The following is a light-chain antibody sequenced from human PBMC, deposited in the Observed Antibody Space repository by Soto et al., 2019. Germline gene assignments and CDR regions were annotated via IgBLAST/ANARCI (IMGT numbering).Light chain of an antibody. CDR1: QGISSY. CDR3: QQLNSYPHT. V-gene: IGKV1-9*01. CDR2: LAS. J-gene: IGKJ4*01. Sequence: DIQLTQSPSFLSASVGDRVTITCRASQGISSYLAWYQQKPGKAPKLLIYLASTLQSGVPSRFSGSGSGTEFTLTISSLQPEDFATYYCQQLNSYPHTFGGGTNVVIK.